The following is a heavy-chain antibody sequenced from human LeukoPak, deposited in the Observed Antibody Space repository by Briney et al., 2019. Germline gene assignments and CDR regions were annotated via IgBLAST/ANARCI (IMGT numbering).Heavy chain of an antibody. CDR2: ISYDGSNK. CDR1: GFTFSSYA. D-gene: IGHD3-22*01. CDR3: AKYYYDSSGYYYFDY. V-gene: IGHV3-30-3*01. J-gene: IGHJ4*02. Sequence: GGSLRLSCAASGFTFSSYAMHWVRQAPGKGLEWVAVISYDGSNKYYADSVKGRFTISRDNSKNTLYLQMNSLRAEDTAVYYCAKYYYDSSGYYYFDYWGQGTLVTVSS.